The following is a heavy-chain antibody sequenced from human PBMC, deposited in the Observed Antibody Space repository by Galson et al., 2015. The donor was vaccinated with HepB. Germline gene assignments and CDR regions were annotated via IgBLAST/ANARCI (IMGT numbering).Heavy chain of an antibody. Sequence: SLRLSCAASGFSFSHHAMHWVRQAPGKGLEWVAVIYYDGSNTYYVDSVKGRFAISRDNTKNTVFLQMNSLGAEDTAVYYCASSDDFWSGYWPSGPNGMDVWGQGTTVTVSS. J-gene: IGHJ6*02. CDR2: IYYDGSNT. CDR1: GFSFSHHA. D-gene: IGHD3-3*01. V-gene: IGHV3-33*01. CDR3: ASSDDFWSGYWPSGPNGMDV.